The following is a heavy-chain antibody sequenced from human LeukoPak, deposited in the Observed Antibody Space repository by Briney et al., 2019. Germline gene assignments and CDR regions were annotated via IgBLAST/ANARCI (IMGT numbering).Heavy chain of an antibody. Sequence: ASVEVSCKASGYTFTTYGISWVRQAPGQGLEWMGWISGYNDNTNYAQKFQGRVTMTTDTSTSTVYMELRSLRSDDTAVYYCAALGGLDDYWGQGTLVTVSS. D-gene: IGHD3-16*01. V-gene: IGHV1-18*01. CDR1: GYTFTTYG. CDR3: AALGGLDDY. CDR2: ISGYNDNT. J-gene: IGHJ4*02.